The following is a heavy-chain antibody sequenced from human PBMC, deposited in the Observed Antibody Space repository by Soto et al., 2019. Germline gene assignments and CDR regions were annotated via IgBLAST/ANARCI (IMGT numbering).Heavy chain of an antibody. CDR3: ATVGISDAFDI. CDR2: INPSGGST. Sequence: ASVKVSCKASGYTFTSYYMHWVRQAPGQGLEWMGIINPSGGSTSYAQKFQGRVTMTGDTSTSTFYMVLSSLRSEDTAVYYCATVGISDAFDIWGQGTMVTVSS. V-gene: IGHV1-46*01. J-gene: IGHJ3*02. CDR1: GYTFTSYY.